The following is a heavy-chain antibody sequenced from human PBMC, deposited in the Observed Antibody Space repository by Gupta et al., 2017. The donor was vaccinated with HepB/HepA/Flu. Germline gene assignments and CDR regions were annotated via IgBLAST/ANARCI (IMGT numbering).Heavy chain of an antibody. Sequence: EVQLVESVGGLVQPGGSLRLSCAASGFTVSSNYMSWVRQAPGKGLEWGSVIYSGGSTYYADSGQGRLTISRDNSKNTRYLQMNSLRDEDTAVYYCARHSGVVTARYYYYYYGMDVWGQGTTGTVS. CDR3: ARHSGVVTARYYYYYYGMDV. J-gene: IGHJ6*02. V-gene: IGHV3-66*04. CDR1: GFTVSSNY. CDR2: IYSGGST. D-gene: IGHD2-21*02.